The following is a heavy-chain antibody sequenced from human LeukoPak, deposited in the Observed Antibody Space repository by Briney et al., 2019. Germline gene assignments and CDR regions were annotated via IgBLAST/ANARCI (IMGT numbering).Heavy chain of an antibody. Sequence: SETLSLTCTVSGGSISSSSYYWGWIRQPPGKGLEWIGEINHSGSTNYNPSLKSRVTISVDTSKNQFSLKLSSVTAADTAVYYCARGRDCSSTSCYGVGLDYWGQGTLVTVSS. CDR1: GGSISSSSYY. D-gene: IGHD2-2*01. J-gene: IGHJ4*02. CDR3: ARGRDCSSTSCYGVGLDY. V-gene: IGHV4-39*07. CDR2: INHSGST.